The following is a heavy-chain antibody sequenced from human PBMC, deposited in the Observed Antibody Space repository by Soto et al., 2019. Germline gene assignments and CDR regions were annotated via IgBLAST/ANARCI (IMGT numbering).Heavy chain of an antibody. CDR2: IRSRANNFAT. CDR3: ARGQGAAIGDYYYHGMDV. Sequence: PVGSLRLSCAASGFIFSGSVIHWVRQASGKGLEWVGRIRSRANNFATSSAASVKGRFTFSRDDSKNTAYLQMNTLKPEDTAVYYCARGQGAAIGDYYYHGMDVWGQGTTVTVSS. J-gene: IGHJ6*02. D-gene: IGHD2-2*02. CDR1: GFIFSGSV. V-gene: IGHV3-73*01.